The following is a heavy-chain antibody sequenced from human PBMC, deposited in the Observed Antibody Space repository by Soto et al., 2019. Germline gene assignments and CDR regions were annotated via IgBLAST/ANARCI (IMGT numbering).Heavy chain of an antibody. CDR1: GLPVSTNY. J-gene: IGHJ6*02. D-gene: IGHD3-10*01. CDR2: IYNDGKT. CDR3: VRPLPSGQNYGMDV. V-gene: IGHV3-53*01. Sequence: GVLKISCAASGLPVSTNYMSWVRQAPGKGLEWVSVIYNDGKTYYADSVKGRFTISRDASKNTLHLQMDSLRDEDTAVYYCVRPLPSGQNYGMDVWGQGTTVTVSS.